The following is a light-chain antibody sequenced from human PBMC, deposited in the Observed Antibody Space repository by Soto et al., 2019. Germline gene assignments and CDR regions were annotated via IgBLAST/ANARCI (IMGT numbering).Light chain of an antibody. CDR1: QSVTSN. J-gene: IGKJ1*01. CDR2: GAS. Sequence: EIVLTQSPGTLSLSPGERATLSCRASQSVTSNLAWYQQQPGQAPRLLIYGASTRATGIPARFSGSGSGTEFTLTISSLQSEDFAVYYCQQYNNWPRTFGQGTKVEIK. V-gene: IGKV3-15*01. CDR3: QQYNNWPRT.